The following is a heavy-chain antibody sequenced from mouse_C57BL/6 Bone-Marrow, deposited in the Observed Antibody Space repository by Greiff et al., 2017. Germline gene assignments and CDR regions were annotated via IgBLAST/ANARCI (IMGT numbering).Heavy chain of an antibody. CDR2: IRSKSNNYAT. J-gene: IGHJ2*01. D-gene: IGHD3-3*01. CDR3: VRQRRAFDY. CDR1: GFSFNTYA. V-gene: IGHV10-1*01. Sequence: DVQLQESGGGLVQPKGSLKLSCAASGFSFNTYAMNWVRQAPGKGLEWVARIRSKSNNYATYYADSVKDRFTISRDDSESMLYLQMNNLKTEDTAMYYCVRQRRAFDYWGQGTTLTVSS.